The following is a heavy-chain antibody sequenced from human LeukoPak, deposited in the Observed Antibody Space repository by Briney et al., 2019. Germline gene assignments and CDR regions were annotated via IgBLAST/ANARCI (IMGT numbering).Heavy chain of an antibody. J-gene: IGHJ4*02. V-gene: IGHV1-58*02. CDR1: GFTFTSSA. D-gene: IGHD3-10*01. Sequence: VASVTVSCKASGFTFTSSAMQGVRQARGQRLEWIGWIVVGSGNTNYAQKFQERVTITRDISTSTAYMELSSLRSEDTAVYYCAAGRFGELFGFDYWGQGTLVTVSS. CDR3: AAGRFGELFGFDY. CDR2: IVVGSGNT.